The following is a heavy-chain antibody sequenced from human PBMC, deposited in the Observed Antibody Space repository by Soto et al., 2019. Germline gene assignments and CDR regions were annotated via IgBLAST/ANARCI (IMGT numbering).Heavy chain of an antibody. Sequence: SVKVSCKGSGWTSAKFSVVAVPQNTGQGLEWMGWISAYNGNTNYAQKLQGRVTMTTDTCTSTAYMELRSLRSEDTAVYYCASPNPQRGSGFLFDYWGQGTLVTVSS. D-gene: IGHD2-21*01. V-gene: IGHV1-18*01. CDR2: ISAYNGNT. CDR1: GWTSAKFS. CDR3: ASPNPQRGSGFLFDY. J-gene: IGHJ4*02.